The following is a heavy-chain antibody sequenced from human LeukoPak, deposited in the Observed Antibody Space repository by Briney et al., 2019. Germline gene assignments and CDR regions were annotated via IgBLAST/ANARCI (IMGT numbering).Heavy chain of an antibody. Sequence: ASVKVSCKASGYTFTSYGISWVRQAPGQGLEWMGWISAYNGNTNYAQKLQGRVTMTTDTSTSTAYMELRSLRSDDTAVYYCAREIGESFTIYYYYYMDVWGKGTTVTVSS. CDR2: ISAYNGNT. CDR3: AREIGESFTIYYYYYMDV. J-gene: IGHJ6*03. D-gene: IGHD3-10*01. CDR1: GYTFTSYG. V-gene: IGHV1-18*01.